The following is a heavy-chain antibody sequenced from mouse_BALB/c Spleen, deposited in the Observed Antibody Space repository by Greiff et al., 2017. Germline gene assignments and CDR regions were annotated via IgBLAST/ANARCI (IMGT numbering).Heavy chain of an antibody. CDR3: ARNGYDIAMDY. CDR1: GYTFTNYW. CDR2: IYPGGGYT. Sequence: VQLQQSGAELVRPGTSVKISCKASGYTFTNYWLGWVKQRPGHGLEWIGDIYPGGGYTNYNEKFKGKATLTADTSSSTAYMQLSSLTSEDSAVYFCARNGYDIAMDYWGQGTSVTVSS. J-gene: IGHJ4*01. V-gene: IGHV1-63*02. D-gene: IGHD2-2*01.